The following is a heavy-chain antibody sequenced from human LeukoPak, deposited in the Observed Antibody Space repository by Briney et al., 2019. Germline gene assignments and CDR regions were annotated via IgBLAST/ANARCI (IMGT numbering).Heavy chain of an antibody. J-gene: IGHJ6*04. CDR2: ISWNSGSI. CDR3: ARLRFLEWLFWDV. CDR1: GFTFDDYA. Sequence: GGSLRLSCAASGFTFDDYAMHWVRQAPGKGLEWVSGISWNSGSIGYADSVKGRFTISRDNAKNSLYLQMNSLRAEDTAVYYCARLRFLEWLFWDVWGKGTTVTISS. V-gene: IGHV3-9*01. D-gene: IGHD3-3*01.